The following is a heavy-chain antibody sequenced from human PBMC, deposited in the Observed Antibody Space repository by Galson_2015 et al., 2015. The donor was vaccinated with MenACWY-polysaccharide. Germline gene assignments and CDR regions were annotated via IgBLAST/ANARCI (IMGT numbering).Heavy chain of an antibody. CDR1: GYTFTGYY. D-gene: IGHD6-13*01. Sequence: SVKVSCKASGYTFTGYYMHWVRQAPGQGLEWMGWINPNSGGTNYAQKFQGRVTMTRDTSISTAYMELSRLRSDDTAVYYCARDRIAAAAIVSLGMDVWGQGTTVTVSS. CDR3: ARDRIAAAAIVSLGMDV. V-gene: IGHV1-2*02. CDR2: INPNSGGT. J-gene: IGHJ6*02.